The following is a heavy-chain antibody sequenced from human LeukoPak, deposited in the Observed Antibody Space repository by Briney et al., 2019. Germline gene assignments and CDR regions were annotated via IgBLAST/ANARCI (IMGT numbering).Heavy chain of an antibody. Sequence: TSETLSLTCAVYGGSFSGYYWSWIRQPPGKGLEWIGEMNHSGSTNYNPSLKSRVTISVDTSKNQFSLKLSSVTAADTAVYYCARGHRRTYFDYWGQGTLVTVSS. CDR2: MNHSGST. J-gene: IGHJ4*02. CDR1: GGSFSGYY. CDR3: ARGHRRTYFDY. V-gene: IGHV4-34*01.